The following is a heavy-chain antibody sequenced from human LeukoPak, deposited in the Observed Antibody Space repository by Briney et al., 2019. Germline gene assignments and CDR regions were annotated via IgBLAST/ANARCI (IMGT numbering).Heavy chain of an antibody. CDR1: GFTFSSNG. CDR3: AKDGGMRSYFDY. CDR2: ISGSGGIST. J-gene: IGHJ4*02. V-gene: IGHV3-NL1*01. D-gene: IGHD1-14*01. Sequence: GGSLRLSCVASGFTFSSNGMHWVRQAPGKGLEWVSTISGSGGISTYYADSVKGRFTISRDNSKNTLYLQMNSLRAEDTAVYYCAKDGGMRSYFDYWGQGTLVTVSS.